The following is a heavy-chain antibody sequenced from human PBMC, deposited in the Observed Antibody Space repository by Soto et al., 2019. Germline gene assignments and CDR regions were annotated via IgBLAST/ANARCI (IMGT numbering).Heavy chain of an antibody. CDR1: GFTFSSYG. D-gene: IGHD3-10*01. CDR3: AGFYGSGSYSLDY. CDR2: ISYDGSNK. Sequence: GGSLRLSCAASGFTFSSYGMHWVRQAPGKGLEWVAVISYDGSNKYYADSVKGRFTISRDNSKNTLYLQMNSLRAEDTAVYYCAGFYGSGSYSLDYWGQGTLVTVSS. J-gene: IGHJ4*02. V-gene: IGHV3-30*03.